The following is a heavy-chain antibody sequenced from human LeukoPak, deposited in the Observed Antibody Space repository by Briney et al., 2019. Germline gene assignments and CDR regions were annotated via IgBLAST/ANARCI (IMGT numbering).Heavy chain of an antibody. CDR3: ARAVAARPFDY. J-gene: IGHJ4*02. Sequence: SESLSLTCTVSGYSISSGYYWGWIRPPPGKGGEGIGRIYHSGSTYYNPSLKSRVTISVHTSKNPFSLKLSSVTAADPSVYYCARAVAARPFDYWGQGTLVTVSS. V-gene: IGHV4-38-2*02. CDR2: IYHSGST. CDR1: GYSISSGYY. D-gene: IGHD6-6*01.